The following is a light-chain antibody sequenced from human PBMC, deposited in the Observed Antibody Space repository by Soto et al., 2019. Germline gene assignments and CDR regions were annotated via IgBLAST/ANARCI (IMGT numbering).Light chain of an antibody. CDR3: SSYTGTNNFVV. CDR2: EVT. Sequence: QSALTQPPSASGSPGQSVTISCTGTSSDVGRYNYVSWYQQHPGKAPKLVIYEVTKRPSGVPDRFSGSKSGNTASLTVSGLQAEDEADFYCSSYTGTNNFVVFGGGTKVTVL. CDR1: SSDVGRYNY. J-gene: IGLJ2*01. V-gene: IGLV2-8*01.